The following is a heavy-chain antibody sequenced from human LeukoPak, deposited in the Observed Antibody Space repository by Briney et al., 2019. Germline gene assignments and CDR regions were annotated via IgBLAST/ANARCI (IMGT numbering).Heavy chain of an antibody. CDR3: AKGHIVVVPAAYFDY. CDR1: GFTFSSYA. Sequence: GGSLRLSCAASGFTFSSYAMSWVRQAPGKGLEWVSAISGSGSSTYYADSVKGRFTISRDNSKNTLYLQMNSLRAEDTAVHYCAKGHIVVVPAAYFDYWGQGTLVTVSS. CDR2: ISGSGSST. V-gene: IGHV3-23*01. J-gene: IGHJ4*02. D-gene: IGHD2-2*01.